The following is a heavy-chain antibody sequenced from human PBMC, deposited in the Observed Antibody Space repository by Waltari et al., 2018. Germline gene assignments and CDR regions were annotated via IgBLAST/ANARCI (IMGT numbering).Heavy chain of an antibody. D-gene: IGHD3-3*01. CDR3: ARGRRYYDFWSGETGY. CDR2: INHSGST. Sequence: QVQLQQWGAGLLKPSETLSLTCAVYGGSFSGYYWSWIRQPPGKGLEWIGEINHSGSTNYNPSLKSRVTISVDTSKNQFSLKLSSVTAADTAVYYCARGRRYYDFWSGETGYWGQGTLVTVSS. CDR1: GGSFSGYY. J-gene: IGHJ4*02. V-gene: IGHV4-34*01.